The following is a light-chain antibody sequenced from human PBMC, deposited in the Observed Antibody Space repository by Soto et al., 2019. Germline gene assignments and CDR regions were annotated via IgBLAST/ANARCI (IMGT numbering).Light chain of an antibody. CDR3: QQSDSTPWT. CDR1: QRISSY. V-gene: IGKV1-39*01. J-gene: IGKJ1*01. Sequence: DIQMTQSPSSLSASVGDRVTITCRASQRISSYLNWYQQKPGKAPNLLIYAASSLQSGVPSRFSCSASGTDFTLTISSLHPEDFATYYCQQSDSTPWTFGQGTKVEIK. CDR2: AAS.